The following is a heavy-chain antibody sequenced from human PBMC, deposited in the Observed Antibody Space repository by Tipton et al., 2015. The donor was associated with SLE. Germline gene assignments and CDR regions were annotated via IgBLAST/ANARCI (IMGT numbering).Heavy chain of an antibody. J-gene: IGHJ3*02. V-gene: IGHV4-59*11. CDR3: ARDTVGWYSGAFDI. CDR1: GGPISSHY. CDR2: IYYSGGT. Sequence: TLSLTCTVSGGPISSHYWSWIRQPPGKGLEWIGYIYYSGGTNYNPSLKSRVTISVDTSKNQFSLKLSSVTAADTAVYYCARDTVGWYSGAFDIWGQGTMVTVSS. D-gene: IGHD4-23*01.